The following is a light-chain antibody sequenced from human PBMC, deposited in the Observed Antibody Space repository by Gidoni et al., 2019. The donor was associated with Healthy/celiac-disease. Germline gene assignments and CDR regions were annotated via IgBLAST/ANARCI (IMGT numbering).Light chain of an antibody. CDR1: QDISNY. CDR3: KQYDNLPSLT. J-gene: IGKJ4*01. Sequence: DIQLTQSPSSLSASVGDRVTITCQASQDISNYLNWYQQKPGKATKLLIYDASNLETGVPARLSGSGSGTDFTFTISSLQPEDIATYYCKQYDNLPSLTFGGGTKVEIK. CDR2: DAS. V-gene: IGKV1-33*01.